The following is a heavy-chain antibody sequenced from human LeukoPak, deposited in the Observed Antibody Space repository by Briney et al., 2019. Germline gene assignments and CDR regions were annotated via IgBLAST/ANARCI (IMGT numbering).Heavy chain of an antibody. J-gene: IGHJ4*02. CDR2: ISRNSGDYT. D-gene: IGHD4-11*01. Sequence: GGSLRLSCAASGFTFSSYAMSWVRQAPGKGLECVASISRNSGDYTLYAASVKGRFTISRDNSRSTLYLQMNSLRAEDTAVYYCSKKGQNEDYRKPDWGQGTLVTVSS. V-gene: IGHV3-23*01. CDR1: GFTFSSYA. CDR3: SKKGQNEDYRKPD.